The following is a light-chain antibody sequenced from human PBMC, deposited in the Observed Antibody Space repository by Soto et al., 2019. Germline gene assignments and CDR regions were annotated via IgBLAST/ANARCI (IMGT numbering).Light chain of an antibody. V-gene: IGLV6-57*01. CDR1: SGSIASNY. J-gene: IGLJ3*02. CDR2: EDN. CDR3: QSYDATNQV. Sequence: NFMLTQPHSVSASPGKTVIISCTRSSGSIASNYVQWYQQRPGSSPTTVIYEDNQRPSGVPGRFSGSIDSSSNSASLTISGLETEDEADYYCQSYDATNQVFGGGTKLTVL.